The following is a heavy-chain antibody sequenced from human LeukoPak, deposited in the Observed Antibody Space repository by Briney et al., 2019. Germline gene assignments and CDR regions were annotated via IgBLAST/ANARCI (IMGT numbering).Heavy chain of an antibody. J-gene: IGHJ4*02. D-gene: IGHD3-9*01. V-gene: IGHV3-23*01. CDR3: AKEDRYYDILTGYFFGLDY. CDR2: IRGSGGST. Sequence: GGSLRLSCAASGFTFSSYAMSWVRQAPGKGLEWDSAIRGSGGSTYYADSVKGRFTISRDNSKNTLYLQMNSLRAEDTAVYYCAKEDRYYDILTGYFFGLDYWGQGTLVTVSS. CDR1: GFTFSSYA.